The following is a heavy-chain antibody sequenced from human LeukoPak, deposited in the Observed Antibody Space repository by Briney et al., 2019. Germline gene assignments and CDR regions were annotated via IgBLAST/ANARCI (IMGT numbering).Heavy chain of an antibody. CDR1: GYTFTSYD. CDR2: MNPNSGNT. CDR3: ARVTGSRGFDP. V-gene: IGHV1-8*01. J-gene: IGHJ5*02. Sequence: ASVKVSCKASGYTFTSYDISWARQATGQGLEWMGWMNPNSGNTGYAQKFQGRVTMTRNTSISTAYMELSSLRSEDTAVYYCARVTGSRGFDPWGQGTLVTVSS. D-gene: IGHD3-9*01.